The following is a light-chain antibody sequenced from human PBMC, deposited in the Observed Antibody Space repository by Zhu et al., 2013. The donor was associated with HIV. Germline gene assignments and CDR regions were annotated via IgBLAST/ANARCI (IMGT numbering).Light chain of an antibody. V-gene: IGLV1-40*01. J-gene: IGLJ2*01. Sequence: QSVLTQPPSVSGAPGQRVTISCTGSSSDIGANNVHWYQQLPGAAPTLLIYGDFNRPSGVPDRFSGSKSATSASLAITGLQPEDEADYYCHSFDSRLNHVVFGGGTKLTVL. CDR3: HSFDSRLNHVV. CDR2: GDF. CDR1: SSDIGANN.